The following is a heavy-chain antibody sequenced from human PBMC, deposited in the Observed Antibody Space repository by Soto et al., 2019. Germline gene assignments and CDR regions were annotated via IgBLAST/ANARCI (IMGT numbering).Heavy chain of an antibody. V-gene: IGHV4-39*02. J-gene: IGHJ6*02. CDR3: VRDPYGDYYYGIDV. CDR2: ISYSGST. D-gene: IGHD4-17*01. CDR1: GGSISSHPYY. Sequence: PSETLSLTCTVSGGSISSHPYYWGWIRQPPGEGPEWIASISYSGSTYYNPSLKSRITISVDTSKNQFSLKLSSVTAADTAVYYCVRDPYGDYYYGIDVWGQGTTVTGSS.